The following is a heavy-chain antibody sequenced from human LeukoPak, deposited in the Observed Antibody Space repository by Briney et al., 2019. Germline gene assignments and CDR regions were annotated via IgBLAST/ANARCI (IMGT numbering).Heavy chain of an antibody. V-gene: IGHV3-33*01. CDR3: ARGGSRGWSFFDY. CDR2: IWYDGSNK. CDR1: GFTFSSYG. Sequence: QPGRSLRLSCAASGFTFSSYGMHWVRQAPGKGLEWVAVIWYDGSNKYYADSVKGRFTISRDNSKNTLYLQMNSLRAEDTAVYYCARGGSRGWSFFDYWGQGTLVTVSS. J-gene: IGHJ4*02. D-gene: IGHD6-19*01.